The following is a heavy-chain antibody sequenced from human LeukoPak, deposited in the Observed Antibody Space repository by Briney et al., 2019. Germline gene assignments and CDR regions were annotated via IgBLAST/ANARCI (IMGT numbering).Heavy chain of an antibody. CDR1: GYTFTDYY. CDR2: INPNRGGT. Sequence: ASVKVSCKASGYTFTDYYMHWVRLAPGQGLEWMGWINPNRGGTNYVQKFQGWVTMTRDTSINTAYMELSRLTSDDTAVYYCARANCLYCSSTSCLFDCWGQGTLVTASS. D-gene: IGHD2-2*01. J-gene: IGHJ4*02. V-gene: IGHV1-2*04. CDR3: ARANCLYCSSTSCLFDC.